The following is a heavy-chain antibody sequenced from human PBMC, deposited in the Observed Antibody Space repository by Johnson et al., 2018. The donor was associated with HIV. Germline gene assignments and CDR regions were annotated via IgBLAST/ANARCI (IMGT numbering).Heavy chain of an antibody. Sequence: VQLVESGGGVVRPGGSLRLSCAASGFTFDDYGMHWVRQAPGKGLEWVSGISWNSGSIGYADSVKGRFTISRDNAKNSLYLQMNSLRAEDTAVYYCARGRALRALDAFDSWGQGTMVTVSS. CDR1: GFTFDDYG. CDR3: ARGRALRALDAFDS. D-gene: IGHD4-17*01. J-gene: IGHJ3*02. V-gene: IGHV3-20*04. CDR2: ISWNSGSI.